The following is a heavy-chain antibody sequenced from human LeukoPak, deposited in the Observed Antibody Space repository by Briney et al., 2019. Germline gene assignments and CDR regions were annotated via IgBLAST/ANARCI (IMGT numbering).Heavy chain of an antibody. D-gene: IGHD2-21*01. CDR1: GGSISSSSYY. V-gene: IGHV4-39*01. CDR3: ARHRQGEIDY. Sequence: SETLSLTCTVSGGSISSSSYYWGWIRQPPGKGLEWIGSIYYSGSTYYIPSLKSRVTISVDTSKNQFSLKLSSVTAADTAVYYCARHRQGEIDYWGQGTLVTVSS. J-gene: IGHJ4*02. CDR2: IYYSGST.